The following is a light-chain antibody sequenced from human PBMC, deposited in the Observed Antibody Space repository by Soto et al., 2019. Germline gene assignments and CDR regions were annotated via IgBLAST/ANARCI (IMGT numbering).Light chain of an antibody. CDR1: SSDVGGYNY. V-gene: IGLV2-8*01. Sequence: QSVLTQPPSASGSPGQSVAISCSGISSDVGGYNYVSWYQQHPGKAPKLMIYDVNKRPSGVPDRFSGSKSGNTASLTVSGLQAEDEADYYCISYAGSNKPAFGGGTKLTVL. CDR2: DVN. J-gene: IGLJ2*01. CDR3: ISYAGSNKPA.